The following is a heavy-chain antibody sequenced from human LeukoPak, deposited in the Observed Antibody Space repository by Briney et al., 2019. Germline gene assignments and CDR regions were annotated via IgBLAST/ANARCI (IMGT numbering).Heavy chain of an antibody. CDR3: ARDQYYDFWSGYIFDY. Sequence: SVNVSCKASGGTFSSYTISWVRQAPGQGLEWMGRILPVIGIANFAQKFQGRVTITADKSTSTAYMELSSLKSEDTAVYYCARDQYYDFWSGYIFDYWGQGTLVTVSS. CDR1: GGTFSSYT. D-gene: IGHD3-3*01. V-gene: IGHV1-69*04. CDR2: ILPVIGIA. J-gene: IGHJ4*02.